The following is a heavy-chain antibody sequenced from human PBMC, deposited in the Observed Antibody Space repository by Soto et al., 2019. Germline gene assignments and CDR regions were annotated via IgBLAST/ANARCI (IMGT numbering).Heavy chain of an antibody. CDR3: AKDRHTVTPLYYYYYGMDV. D-gene: IGHD4-4*01. CDR1: GFTFSSYG. CDR2: ISYDGSNK. J-gene: IGHJ6*02. Sequence: HPGGSLRLSCAASGFTFSSYGMHWVRQAPGKGLEWVAVISYDGSNKYYADSVKGRFTISRDNSKNTLYLQMNSLRAEDTAVYYCAKDRHTVTPLYYYYYGMDVWGQGTTVTVSS. V-gene: IGHV3-30*18.